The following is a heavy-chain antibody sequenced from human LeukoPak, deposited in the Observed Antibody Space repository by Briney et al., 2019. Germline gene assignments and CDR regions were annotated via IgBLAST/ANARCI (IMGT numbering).Heavy chain of an antibody. CDR1: GYTFSSYW. CDR3: ARREQQLLFDY. J-gene: IGHJ4*02. Sequence: GESLKISCKSSGYTFSSYWIGWVRQMPGKGLEWMGIIHPGDSDTRYSPSFQGQVTISADKSTSTVYLQWSSLKASDTAMYYCARREQQLLFDYWGQGTLVTVSS. V-gene: IGHV5-51*01. CDR2: IHPGDSDT. D-gene: IGHD6-13*01.